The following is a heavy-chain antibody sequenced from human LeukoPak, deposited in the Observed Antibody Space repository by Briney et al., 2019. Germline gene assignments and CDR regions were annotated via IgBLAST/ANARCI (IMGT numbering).Heavy chain of an antibody. D-gene: IGHD6-19*01. J-gene: IGHJ4*02. CDR2: IKQDGSEK. Sequence: GGSLRLSCAASGFTSSTYWMSWVRQAPGKRLEWVANIKQDGSEKYYVDSVKGRFTISRDNAKNSLYLQMNSLRAEDTAVYYCARDRGSSGWYEFDYWGQGTLVTVSS. CDR3: ARDRGSSGWYEFDY. CDR1: GFTSSTYW. V-gene: IGHV3-7*01.